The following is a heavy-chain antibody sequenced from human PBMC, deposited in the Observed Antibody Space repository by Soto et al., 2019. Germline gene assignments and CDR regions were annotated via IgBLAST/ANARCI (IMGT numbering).Heavy chain of an antibody. D-gene: IGHD2-21*02. V-gene: IGHV3-30*18. J-gene: IGHJ4*02. CDR1: RFTFSGYG. CDR3: AKGGRAYCGGDCRYYFDY. Sequence: QVQLVESGGGVVQPGRSLRLSCAASRFTFSGYGMHWVRQAPGKGLEWVAVISYDGSNKFYAGSVKGRFTISRDNSKNTLYLQMNSLRAEDTAVYYCAKGGRAYCGGDCRYYFDYWGQGTLVTVSS. CDR2: ISYDGSNK.